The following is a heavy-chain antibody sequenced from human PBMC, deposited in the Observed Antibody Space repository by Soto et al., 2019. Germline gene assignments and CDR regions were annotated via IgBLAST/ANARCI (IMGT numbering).Heavy chain of an antibody. J-gene: IGHJ6*02. V-gene: IGHV1-69*12. CDR1: GGTFSSYA. CDR3: ASHGITGTWVYYYGMDV. CDR2: IIPIFDTA. D-gene: IGHD1-7*01. Sequence: QVQLVQSGAEVKKPGSSVKVSCKASGGTFSSYAISWVRQAPGQGLEWMGGIIPIFDTADYAQKFQGRVTITADESPSTAYVELSSLRSEDTAVYYCASHGITGTWVYYYGMDVWGQGTTVTVSS.